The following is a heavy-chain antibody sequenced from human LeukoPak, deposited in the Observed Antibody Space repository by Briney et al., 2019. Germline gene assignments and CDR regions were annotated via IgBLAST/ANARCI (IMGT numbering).Heavy chain of an antibody. CDR1: GGTFSSYA. D-gene: IGHD3-3*01. J-gene: IGHJ3*02. CDR2: IIPIFGTA. CDR3: ARGAKITVITIFGVVDAFDI. V-gene: IGHV1-69*05. Sequence: SVKVSCKASGGTFSSYAISWVRQASGQGLEWMGGIIPIFGTANYAQKFQGRVTITTDESTSTAYMELSSLRSEDTAVYYCARGAKITVITIFGVVDAFDIWGQGTMVTVSS.